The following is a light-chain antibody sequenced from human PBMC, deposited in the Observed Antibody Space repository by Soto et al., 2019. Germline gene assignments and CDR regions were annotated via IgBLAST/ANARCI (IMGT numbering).Light chain of an antibody. CDR3: QQYGSSPGT. V-gene: IGKV3-20*01. J-gene: IGKJ1*01. CDR2: GAS. Sequence: EIVFTPSPGTLALSPGESATLSGRASQSVSSSYLAWYQQKTGQAPRLLIYGASSRATGIPARFSGSGSGTDFTLTISSLQPEEFAVYYCQQYGSSPGTFGQGTKVEIK. CDR1: QSVSSSY.